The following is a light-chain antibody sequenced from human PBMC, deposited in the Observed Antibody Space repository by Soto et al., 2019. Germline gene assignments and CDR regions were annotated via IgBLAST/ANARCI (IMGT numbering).Light chain of an antibody. V-gene: IGLV2-14*01. J-gene: IGLJ3*02. CDR2: EVS. Sequence: QSVLSHPASVSGSPGDSITISFTGAISYVCGYNFVSCYQQHPGKAPKIIIFEVSNLPSGVSDRLYGSKSGKTASLTISGIQAEDEADYYCSSYTSSSTAVFAGWTKVPVL. CDR3: SSYTSSSTAV. CDR1: ISYVCGYNF.